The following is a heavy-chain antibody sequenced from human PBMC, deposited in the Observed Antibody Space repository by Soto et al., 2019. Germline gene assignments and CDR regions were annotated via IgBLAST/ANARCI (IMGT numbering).Heavy chain of an antibody. CDR2: IGAYNDDT. J-gene: IGHJ5*02. CDR1: GYTSSTYG. D-gene: IGHD1-1*01. CDR3: ARDWKGAEGFDP. Sequence: QVQLVQSGPEVKKPGASVKVSCKASGYTSSTYGFSWVRQAPGQGLEWMGWIGAYNDDTNYAQNFQGRVTMTTDTSTTTSYMELRSLRSDDTAVYFCARDWKGAEGFDPWGQGTLVTVSS. V-gene: IGHV1-18*01.